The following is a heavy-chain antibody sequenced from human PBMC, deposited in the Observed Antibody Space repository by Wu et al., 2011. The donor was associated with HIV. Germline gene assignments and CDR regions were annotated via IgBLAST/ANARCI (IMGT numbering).Heavy chain of an antibody. CDR1: GYTFTSYG. CDR2: ISAYNGNT. J-gene: IGHJ4*02. CDR3: ARDPMVRELDY. V-gene: IGHV1-18*01. Sequence: VQLWQSGPEVTKPGASVKVSCKTSGYTFTSYGITWVRQAPGQGLEWMGWISAYNGNTNYAQKLQGRVTMTTDTSTSTAYMELRSLRSDDTAVYYCARDPMVRELDYWGQGTLVTVSS. D-gene: IGHD3-10*01.